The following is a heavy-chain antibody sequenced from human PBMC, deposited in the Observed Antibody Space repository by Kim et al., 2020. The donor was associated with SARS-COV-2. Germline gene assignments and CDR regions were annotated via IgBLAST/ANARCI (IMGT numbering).Heavy chain of an antibody. D-gene: IGHD5-18*01. J-gene: IGHJ5*02. Sequence: PLNSRVAISGDTSKNQFSLKLSTVTAADTAVYYCARDDRGYSYGWGFDPWGQGTLVTVSS. CDR3: ARDDRGYSYGWGFDP. V-gene: IGHV4-59*01.